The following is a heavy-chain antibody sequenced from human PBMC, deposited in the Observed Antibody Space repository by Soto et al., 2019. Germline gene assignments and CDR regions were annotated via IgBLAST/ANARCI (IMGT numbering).Heavy chain of an antibody. CDR1: GYTFTSYD. V-gene: IGHV1-8*01. CDR2: MNPNSGNT. D-gene: IGHD6-6*01. CDR3: ARGRRVAARPKNWFDP. J-gene: IGHJ5*02. Sequence: ASVKVSCKASGYTFTSYDINWVRQATGQGLEWMGWMNPNSGNTGYAQKFQGRVTMTRNTSISTAYMELSSLRSEDTAVYYRARGRRVAARPKNWFDPWGQGTLVTVS.